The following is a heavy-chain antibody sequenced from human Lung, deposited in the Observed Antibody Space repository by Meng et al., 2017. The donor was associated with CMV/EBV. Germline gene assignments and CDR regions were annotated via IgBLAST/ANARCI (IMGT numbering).Heavy chain of an antibody. Sequence: SVFTFSSYGMHWVRQAPGKGLEWVAFIRYDGSNKYYADSVKGRFTISRDNSKNTLYLQMNSLRAEDTAVYYCAKGSGDGYNFAGTLDYWGQGTLVTVSS. V-gene: IGHV3-30*02. CDR1: VFTFSSYG. CDR3: AKGSGDGYNFAGTLDY. CDR2: IRYDGSNK. D-gene: IGHD5-24*01. J-gene: IGHJ4*02.